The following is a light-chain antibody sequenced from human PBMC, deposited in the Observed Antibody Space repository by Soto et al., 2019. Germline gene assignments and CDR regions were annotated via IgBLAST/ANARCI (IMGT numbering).Light chain of an antibody. Sequence: QSVLTQPRSVSAAPGQKVTISCSGSSSNIGNNYVSWYQQLPGTAPKLLIYDNNKRPSGIPDRFSDSKSGTSATLGITGLQTGDEADYYCGTWDSSLSAYVFGTGTKVTVL. J-gene: IGLJ1*01. V-gene: IGLV1-51*01. CDR1: SSNIGNNY. CDR3: GTWDSSLSAYV. CDR2: DNN.